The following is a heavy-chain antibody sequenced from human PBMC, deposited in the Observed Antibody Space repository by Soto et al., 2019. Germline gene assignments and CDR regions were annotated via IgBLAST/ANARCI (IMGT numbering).Heavy chain of an antibody. CDR2: IWYDGSNK. V-gene: IGHV3-33*01. Sequence: PGGSLRLSCAASGFTFSSYGMHWVRQAPGKGLEWVAVIWYDGSNKYYADSVKGRFTISRDNSKNTLCLQMNSLRAEDTAVYYCARTDSSGYFLDYWGQGTLVTVSS. D-gene: IGHD3-22*01. CDR3: ARTDSSGYFLDY. J-gene: IGHJ4*02. CDR1: GFTFSSYG.